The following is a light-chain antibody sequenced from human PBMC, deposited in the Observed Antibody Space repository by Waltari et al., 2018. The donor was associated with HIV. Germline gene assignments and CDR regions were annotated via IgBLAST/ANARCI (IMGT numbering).Light chain of an antibody. V-gene: IGKV3-20*01. CDR2: GAS. CDR1: QSVTSSF. Sequence: EIVLTQSPGTLSLPPGESATLSCRASQSVTSSFLSWYQQKPGQAPRLLIYGASSRATGIPDRFSGGGSGTDFTLTISRLEPEDFAVYYCQQYGSSPLTFGGGTKVDIK. CDR3: QQYGSSPLT. J-gene: IGKJ4*01.